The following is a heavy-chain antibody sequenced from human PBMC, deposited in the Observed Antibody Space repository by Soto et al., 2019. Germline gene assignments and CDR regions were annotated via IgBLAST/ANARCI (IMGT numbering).Heavy chain of an antibody. J-gene: IGHJ4*02. CDR3: ARMVLVPAAMQGTSY. V-gene: IGHV4-4*02. CDR1: GGSISSSNW. D-gene: IGHD2-2*01. CDR2: IYHSGST. Sequence: QVQLQESGPGLVKPSGTLSLTCAVSGGSISSSNWWSWVRQPPGKGLEWIGEIYHSGSTNYNPSLKSRVTISVDKSKNKFSLTLSSVTAADTAVYYCARMVLVPAAMQGTSYWGQGTLVTVSS.